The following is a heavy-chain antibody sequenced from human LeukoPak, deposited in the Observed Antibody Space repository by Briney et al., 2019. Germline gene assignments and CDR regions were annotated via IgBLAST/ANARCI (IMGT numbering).Heavy chain of an antibody. D-gene: IGHD3-22*01. CDR3: ARDYYDSSGYYTGGY. CDR2: ISSSSSAI. CDR1: GFTFSSYS. V-gene: IGHV3-48*01. Sequence: HPGGSLRLSCAASGFTFSSYSMNWVRQAPGKGLEWVSYISSSSSAIYYADSVKGRFTISRDNAKNSLYLQMNSLRAEDTAVYHCARDYYDSSGYYTGGYWGQGTLVTVSS. J-gene: IGHJ4*02.